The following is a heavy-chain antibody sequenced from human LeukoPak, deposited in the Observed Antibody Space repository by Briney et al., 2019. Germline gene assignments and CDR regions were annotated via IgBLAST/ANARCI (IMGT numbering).Heavy chain of an antibody. V-gene: IGHV1-69*13. D-gene: IGHD2-2*01. CDR2: IIPIFGTA. J-gene: IGHJ6*02. Sequence: ASVKVSCKASGGTFSSYAISWVRQAPGQGLEWMGGIIPIFGTANYAQKFQGRVTITADESTSTAYMELSSLRSEDTAVYYCALGCSSTSCPTEDYYYYGIDVWGQGTTVTVSS. CDR3: ALGCSSTSCPTEDYYYYGIDV. CDR1: GGTFSSYA.